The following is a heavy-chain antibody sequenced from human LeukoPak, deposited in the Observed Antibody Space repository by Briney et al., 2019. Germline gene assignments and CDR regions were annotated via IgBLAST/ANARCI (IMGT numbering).Heavy chain of an antibody. CDR3: WGYCSSTSCYTDYYYGMDA. V-gene: IGHV4-34*01. CDR2: INHSGST. J-gene: IGHJ6*02. CDR1: GGSFSGYY. Sequence: SETLSLTCAVYGGSFSGYYWSWIRQPPGKGLEWIGEINHSGSTNYNPSLKSRVTISVDTSKNQFSLKLSSVTAADTAVYYCWGYCSSTSCYTDYYYGMDAWGQGTTVTVSS. D-gene: IGHD2-2*02.